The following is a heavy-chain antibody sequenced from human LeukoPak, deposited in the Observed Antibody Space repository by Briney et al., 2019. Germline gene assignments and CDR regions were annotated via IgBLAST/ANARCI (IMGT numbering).Heavy chain of an antibody. J-gene: IGHJ5*02. CDR3: ARSFGRFGETNWFDP. Sequence: SETLSLTRTVSGYSISSGYYWGWIRQPPGKGLEWIGSIYHSGSTYYNPSLKSRVTISVDTSKNQFSLKLSSVTAADTAVYYCARSFGRFGETNWFDPWGQGTLVTVSS. CDR2: IYHSGST. CDR1: GYSISSGYY. V-gene: IGHV4-38-2*02. D-gene: IGHD3-10*01.